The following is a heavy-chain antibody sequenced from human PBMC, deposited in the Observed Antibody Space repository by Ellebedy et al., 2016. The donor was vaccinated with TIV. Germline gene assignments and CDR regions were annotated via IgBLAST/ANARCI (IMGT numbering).Heavy chain of an antibody. D-gene: IGHD6-13*01. J-gene: IGHJ4*02. Sequence: MPSETLSLTCTVSGGSISSYYWSWIRQPPGKGLAWIGYIYYSGSTNYNPSLKSRVTISVDTSKNQFSLKLSSVTAADTAVYYCARSLGAELVLIDYWGQGTLVTVSS. CDR3: ARSLGAELVLIDY. CDR2: IYYSGST. CDR1: GGSISSYY. V-gene: IGHV4-59*08.